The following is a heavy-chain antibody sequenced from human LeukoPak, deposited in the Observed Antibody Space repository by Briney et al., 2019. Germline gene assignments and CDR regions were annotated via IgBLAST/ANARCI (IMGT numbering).Heavy chain of an antibody. V-gene: IGHV1-2*02. D-gene: IGHD1-7*01. CDR2: ISPTNGDT. CDR3: VRDALNWNYDY. J-gene: IGHJ4*02. CDR1: GYTFTDHF. Sequence: ASVKVSCKASGYTFTDHFMHWVRQAPGQGLEWMGWISPTNGDTRYAQNFRGRVTMTRDTSISTAYMELSRLRSDDTAVYYCVRDALNWNYDYWGQGTLVAVSS.